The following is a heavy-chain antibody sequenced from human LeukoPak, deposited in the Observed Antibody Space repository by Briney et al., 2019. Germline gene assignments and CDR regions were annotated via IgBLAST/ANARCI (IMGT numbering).Heavy chain of an antibody. CDR2: IIPTFGTA. J-gene: IGHJ3*02. Sequence: SVKVSCKASGGTFSSYAISWVRQAPGQGLEWMGGIIPTFGTANYAQKFQGRVTITTDKSTSTAYMELSSLRSEDTAVYYCASGDRFLELGDDAFDIWGQGTMVTVSS. CDR1: GGTFSSYA. D-gene: IGHD1-7*01. CDR3: ASGDRFLELGDDAFDI. V-gene: IGHV1-69*05.